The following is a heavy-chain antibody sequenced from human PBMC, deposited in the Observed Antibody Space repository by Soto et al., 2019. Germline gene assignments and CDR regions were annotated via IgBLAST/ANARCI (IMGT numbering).Heavy chain of an antibody. V-gene: IGHV4-31*03. D-gene: IGHD3-22*01. J-gene: IGHJ6*02. Sequence: KSSETLSLTCTVSGGSISSGGYYWSWIRQHPGKCLEWIGYIYYSGSTYYNPSLKSRVTISVDTSKNQFSLKLSSVTAADTAVYYCARVYYDSSGYYYYYGMDVWGQGTTVTVYS. CDR2: IYYSGST. CDR3: ARVYYDSSGYYYYYGMDV. CDR1: GGSISSGGYY.